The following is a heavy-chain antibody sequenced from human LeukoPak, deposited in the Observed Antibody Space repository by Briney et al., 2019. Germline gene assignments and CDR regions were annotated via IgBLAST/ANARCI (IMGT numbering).Heavy chain of an antibody. J-gene: IGHJ4*02. Sequence: SETLSLTCTVSGGSINSDNYYWSWIRQPPGEGLEEIGSFHGGLIFYKSSLTSRVTISVDTSKSQFSLKLGSVTAADTAVYSSARGRRGFGYVDYWGQGSLVTVSS. V-gene: IGHV4-39*07. CDR2: FHGGLI. D-gene: IGHD3-22*01. CDR3: ARGRRGFGYVDY. CDR1: GGSINSDNYY.